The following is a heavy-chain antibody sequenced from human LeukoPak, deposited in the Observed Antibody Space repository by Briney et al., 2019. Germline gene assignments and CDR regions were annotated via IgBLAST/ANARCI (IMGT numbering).Heavy chain of an antibody. CDR3: ARGADSGGWPLPLF. Sequence: GASVKVSCKASGYTFTSYGISWVRQATGQGLEWMGWMNPNSGNTGYAQKFQGRVTMTRNTSISTAYMELSSLRSEDTAVYYCARGADSGGWPLPLFWGQGTLVTVSS. CDR1: GYTFTSYG. J-gene: IGHJ4*02. V-gene: IGHV1-8*02. CDR2: MNPNSGNT. D-gene: IGHD6-19*01.